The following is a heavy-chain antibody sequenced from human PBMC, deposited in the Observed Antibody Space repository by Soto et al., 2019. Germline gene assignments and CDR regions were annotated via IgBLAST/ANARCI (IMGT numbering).Heavy chain of an antibody. V-gene: IGHV4-31*03. CDR1: GGSISSGGYY. CDR3: ARWVGATSFDY. CDR2: FYYSGST. D-gene: IGHD1-26*01. J-gene: IGHJ4*01. Sequence: QVQLQESGPGLVKPSQTLSLTCTVSGGSISSGGYYWSWIRQHPGKGLEWIGYFYYSGSTNYNPSLKSRVTLSVDKSKNQFSLTLSSVTAADTAVYYCARWVGATSFDYWGHGTLVTVSS.